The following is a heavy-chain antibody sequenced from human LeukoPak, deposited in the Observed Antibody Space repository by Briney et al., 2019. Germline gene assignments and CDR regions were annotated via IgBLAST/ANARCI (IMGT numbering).Heavy chain of an antibody. J-gene: IGHJ4*02. Sequence: PGGSLRLSCAASGSTFSSYWMNWVRQAPGKGLVWVSRIASDGSSTTYADSVKGRFSISRDNAKNTLYLQMNSLRVEDTAEYYCARGRPHGNDYWGQGTLVTVSS. V-gene: IGHV3-74*01. CDR1: GSTFSSYW. CDR3: ARGRPHGNDY. D-gene: IGHD4-23*01. CDR2: IASDGSST.